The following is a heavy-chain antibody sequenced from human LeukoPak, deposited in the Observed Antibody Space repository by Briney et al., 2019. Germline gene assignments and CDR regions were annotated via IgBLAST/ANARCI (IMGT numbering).Heavy chain of an antibody. V-gene: IGHV3-23*01. D-gene: IGHD2-2*01. CDR1: GFTFSSCA. J-gene: IGHJ4*02. CDR2: ISGSGGST. Sequence: GGSLRLSCAASGFTFSSCAMSCVRQAPGKGLEWVSAISGSGGSTYYADSVRGRFTISRDNSKNTLYLQMSSLRADDTAVYYCAKDRCLTTTCYVDYWGQGTLVTVSS. CDR3: AKDRCLTTTCYVDY.